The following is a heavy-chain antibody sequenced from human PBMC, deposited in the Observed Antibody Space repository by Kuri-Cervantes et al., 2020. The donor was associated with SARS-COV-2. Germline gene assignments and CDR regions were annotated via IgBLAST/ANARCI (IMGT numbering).Heavy chain of an antibody. D-gene: IGHD2-15*01. J-gene: IGHJ4*02. V-gene: IGHV3-21*01. Sequence: GESLKISCVASGFTFRSYGVTWVRQAPGRGLEWFSSISSGSDYIYYADSVKGRFSVSRDNAENSLSLQMNSLTAGDTAVYYCARDRGYCDGGGCYSTGFSFDYWGQGALVTVSS. CDR2: ISSGSDYI. CDR1: GFTFRSYG. CDR3: ARDRGYCDGGGCYSTGFSFDY.